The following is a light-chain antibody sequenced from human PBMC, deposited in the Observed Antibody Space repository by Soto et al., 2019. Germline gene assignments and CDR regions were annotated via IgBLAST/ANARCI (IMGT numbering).Light chain of an antibody. V-gene: IGKV1-27*01. J-gene: IGKJ2*01. Sequence: DIQMTQSPSSLSASVGDRVTITCRASQGIRNYVAWYQQKPGKVPKLLIYAASTLQSGVPSRFSGSGSGPDFSLTISSLQPEDVATYYCQKYNSAPDTFGQGTKLEIK. CDR2: AAS. CDR1: QGIRNY. CDR3: QKYNSAPDT.